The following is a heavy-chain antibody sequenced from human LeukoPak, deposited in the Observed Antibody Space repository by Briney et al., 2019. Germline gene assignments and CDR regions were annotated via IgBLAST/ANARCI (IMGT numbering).Heavy chain of an antibody. Sequence: GGSLRLSCAASGFTFSSYAMHWVCQAPGKGLEWVAVISYDGSNKYYADSVKGRFTISRDNSKNTLYLQMNSLRAEDTAVYYCATLAVAGTRGGYWGQGTLVTVSS. CDR2: ISYDGSNK. V-gene: IGHV3-30*04. D-gene: IGHD6-19*01. CDR1: GFTFSSYA. CDR3: ATLAVAGTRGGY. J-gene: IGHJ4*02.